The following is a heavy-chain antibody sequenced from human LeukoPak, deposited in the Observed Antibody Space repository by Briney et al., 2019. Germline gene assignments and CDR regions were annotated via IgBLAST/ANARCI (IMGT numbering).Heavy chain of an antibody. CDR1: GGSFSGYY. CDR3: ARIAWDSSGYYYLDY. V-gene: IGHV4-34*01. D-gene: IGHD3-22*01. J-gene: IGHJ4*02. CDR2: ISHSGST. Sequence: SETLSLTCAVYGGSFSGYYWSWIRQPPGKGLEWIGEISHSGSTNYNPSLKSRVTISVDTSKNQFSLKLSSVTAADTAVYYCARIAWDSSGYYYLDYWGQGTLVTVSS.